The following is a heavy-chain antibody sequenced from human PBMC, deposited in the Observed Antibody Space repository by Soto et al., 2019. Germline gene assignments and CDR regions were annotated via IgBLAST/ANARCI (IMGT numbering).Heavy chain of an antibody. CDR3: GRVMIGTSRHTDSDY. D-gene: IGHD2-8*01. J-gene: IGHJ4*02. Sequence: SETLSLTCTVSGASISSRDYYWGWIRQTPGKGLEWIGNIDYNGVTYYNPSLKSRVTVSKDTSKNQFSLKVASVTAADTAIYYCGRVMIGTSRHTDSDYWGQGTQVTVS. CDR1: GASISSRDYY. V-gene: IGHV4-39*01. CDR2: IDYNGVT.